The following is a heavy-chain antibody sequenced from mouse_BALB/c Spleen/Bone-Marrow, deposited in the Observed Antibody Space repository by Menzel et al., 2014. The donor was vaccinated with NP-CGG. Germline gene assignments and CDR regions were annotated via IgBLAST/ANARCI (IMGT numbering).Heavy chain of an antibody. V-gene: IGHV7-3*02. CDR1: GFTFTDYY. CDR2: IRNKANGYTT. J-gene: IGHJ4*01. CDR3: ARDDYYAMDY. Sequence: EVMLVESGGGLVQPGGSLILSCATSGFTFTDYYMSWVRQPPGKALEWLGFIRNKANGYTTEYSASVKGRFTISRDNSQSILYLQMNTLRAEDSATYYCARDDYYAMDYWGQGTSVTVSS.